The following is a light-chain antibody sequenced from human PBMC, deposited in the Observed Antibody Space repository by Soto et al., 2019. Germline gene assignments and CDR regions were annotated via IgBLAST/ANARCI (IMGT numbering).Light chain of an antibody. CDR2: GIS. CDR3: QRYGSSPPWT. J-gene: IGKJ1*01. V-gene: IGKV3-20*01. CDR1: QSLTYNY. Sequence: EVVLTQSPGTLSLSPGERAALSCRASQSLTYNYLAWFQQKPGQAPRLLIYGISNRATGIPDRFSGSGSGTDFTLTRSRLEAEDFAVYYCQRYGSSPPWTFGQGTKVEIK.